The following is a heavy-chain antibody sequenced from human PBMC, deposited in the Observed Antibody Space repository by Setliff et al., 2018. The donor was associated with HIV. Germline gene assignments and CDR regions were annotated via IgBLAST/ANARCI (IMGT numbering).Heavy chain of an antibody. Sequence: SETLSLTCAVYGASFSGYYWAWIRQSPGTGLEWIGEINHSGITNYNPTLKSRVTISTDTSKNQFSLKLTSVTAADTAVYYCARGGTSSNWFDPWGQGTLVTVSS. CDR2: INHSGIT. CDR3: ARGGTSSNWFDP. J-gene: IGHJ5*02. V-gene: IGHV4-34*01. CDR1: GASFSGYY. D-gene: IGHD2-2*01.